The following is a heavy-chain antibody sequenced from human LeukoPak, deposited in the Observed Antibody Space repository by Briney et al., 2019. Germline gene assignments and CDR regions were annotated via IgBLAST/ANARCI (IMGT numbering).Heavy chain of an antibody. CDR2: IYYSGST. Sequence: SETLSLTCTVSGGSISSYYWSWIRQPPGKGLEWIGYIYYSGSTNYNPSLKSRVTISVDTSKNQFSLKLSSVTAADTAVYYCARASLYSYGPEGYWYFDLWGRGTLVTVSS. D-gene: IGHD5-18*01. J-gene: IGHJ2*01. CDR3: ARASLYSYGPEGYWYFDL. V-gene: IGHV4-59*01. CDR1: GGSISSYY.